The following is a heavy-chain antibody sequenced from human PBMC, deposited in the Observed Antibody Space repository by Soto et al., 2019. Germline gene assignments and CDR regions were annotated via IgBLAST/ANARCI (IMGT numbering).Heavy chain of an antibody. V-gene: IGHV4-30-4*01. D-gene: IGHD3-16*01. CDR1: GGSIRSGDSY. Sequence: SETLSLTCTVSGGSIRSGDSYWSWIRQSPGKGLEWIGYIFYSGSTYYNPSLESRFTISVDTSENQFSLKVNSVTAADTAVYYCAREGADSYYYYYGTDVWGQGTTVTVSS. CDR3: AREGADSYYYYYGTDV. J-gene: IGHJ6*02. CDR2: IFYSGST.